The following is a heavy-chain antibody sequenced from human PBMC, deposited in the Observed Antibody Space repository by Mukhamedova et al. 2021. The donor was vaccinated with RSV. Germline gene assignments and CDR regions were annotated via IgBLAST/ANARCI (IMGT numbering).Heavy chain of an antibody. CDR2: RSKANSYAT. D-gene: IGHD6-13*01. V-gene: IGHV3-73*01. Sequence: RSKANSYATAYAASVKGRFTISRDDSKNTAYLQMNSLKTEDTAVYYCTRHGDYSISWHVVYCGQGTLVTVSS. J-gene: IGHJ4*02. CDR3: TRHGDYSISWHVVY.